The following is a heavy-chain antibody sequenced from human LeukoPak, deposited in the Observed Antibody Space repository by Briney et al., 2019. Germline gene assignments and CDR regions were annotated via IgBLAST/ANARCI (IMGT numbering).Heavy chain of an antibody. D-gene: IGHD3-9*01. CDR2: IYYSGST. CDR3: ARSRPPADWLLDY. J-gene: IGHJ4*02. Sequence: TLSLTCTVSGGSISSSSYYWGWIRQHPGKGLEWIGYIYYSGSTYYNPSLKSRVTISVDTSKNQFSLKLSSVTAADTAVYYCARSRPPADWLLDYWGQGTLVTVSS. V-gene: IGHV4-31*03. CDR1: GGSISSSSYY.